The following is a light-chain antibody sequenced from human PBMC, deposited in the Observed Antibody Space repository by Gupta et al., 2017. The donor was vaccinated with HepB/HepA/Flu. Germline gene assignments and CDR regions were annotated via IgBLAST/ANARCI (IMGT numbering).Light chain of an antibody. Sequence: SYVLTQPPSVSVSPGQTASITCSGDKLGDKYACWYQQKPGQSPVLVIYQDSKRPSGIPERFSGSNSGNTATLTISGTQAMDEADYYCQAWDSSTAAVFGGGTKLTVL. V-gene: IGLV3-1*01. CDR1: KLGDKY. CDR3: QAWDSSTAAV. J-gene: IGLJ2*01. CDR2: QDS.